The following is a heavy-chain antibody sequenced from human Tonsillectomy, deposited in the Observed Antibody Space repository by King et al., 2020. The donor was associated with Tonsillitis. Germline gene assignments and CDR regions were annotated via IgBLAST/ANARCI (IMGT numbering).Heavy chain of an antibody. J-gene: IGHJ6*02. D-gene: IGHD3-10*01. V-gene: IGHV3-23*04. CDR1: GFTFSSYA. CDR2: ISGSGGST. CDR3: AKDLRRYYGSGSMGGMDV. Sequence: VQLVESGGGLVQPGGSLRLSCAASGFTFSSYAMSWVRQAPGKGLEWVSAISGSGGSTYYADSVKGRFTISRDNSKNTLYLQMNSLRAEDTAVYYCAKDLRRYYGSGSMGGMDVWGQGTTVTVSS.